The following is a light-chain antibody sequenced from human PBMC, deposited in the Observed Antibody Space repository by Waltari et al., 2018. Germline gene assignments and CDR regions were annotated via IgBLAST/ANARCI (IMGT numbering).Light chain of an antibody. Sequence: QSVLTQPPSASGTLGQRVTISCSGSRSNIGSNVVSWYQQVPGTAPRLIIHSTHQRPSGVPDRFSGSKSGTSASRAISGLQAADEADYYCSAWDDSLNGPVVFGGGTKLTVL. V-gene: IGLV1-44*01. J-gene: IGLJ2*01. CDR2: STH. CDR1: RSNIGSNV. CDR3: SAWDDSLNGPVV.